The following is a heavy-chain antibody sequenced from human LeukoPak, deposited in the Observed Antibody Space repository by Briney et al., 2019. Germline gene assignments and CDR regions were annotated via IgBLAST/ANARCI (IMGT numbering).Heavy chain of an antibody. CDR3: ARVLVVVAATPADDAFDI. D-gene: IGHD2-15*01. J-gene: IGHJ3*02. CDR1: GYTFTGYY. V-gene: IGHV1-18*04. CDR2: ISAYNGNT. Sequence: ASVKVSCKASGYTFTGYYMHWVRQAPGQGLEWMGWISAYNGNTNYAQKLQGRVTMTTDTSTSTAYMELRSLRSDDTAVYYCARVLVVVAATPADDAFDIWGQGTMVTVSS.